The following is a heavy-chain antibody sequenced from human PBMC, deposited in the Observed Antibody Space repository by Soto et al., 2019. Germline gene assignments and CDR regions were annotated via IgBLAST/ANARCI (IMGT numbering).Heavy chain of an antibody. J-gene: IGHJ4*02. CDR1: GGSISTGGYY. Sequence: QVQLQESGPGLVKPSQTLSLTCTVSGGSISTGGYYWTWIRQHPGKGLEWIGYIYYSGSTYYNPSLKSRVTISVDTSKNQFSLKLSSVTAAAPAVYYCARGLSVTLFDNWGQGTLVTVSS. CDR3: ARGLSVTLFDN. D-gene: IGHD4-17*01. CDR2: IYYSGST. V-gene: IGHV4-31*03.